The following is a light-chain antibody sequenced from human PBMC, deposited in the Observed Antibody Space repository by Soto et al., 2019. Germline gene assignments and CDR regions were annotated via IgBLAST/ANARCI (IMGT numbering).Light chain of an antibody. Sequence: EIVFTQSPCTLSLSAGGRATLSCRASQSVSSSYLAWYQEKVGQAPRLLIYGTSNRATGVPDRFSGSGSGTDFTLTISRLEPEDFALYYCQQYISSPYNFGQGTKVDIK. J-gene: IGKJ2*01. CDR3: QQYISSPYN. CDR1: QSVSSSY. CDR2: GTS. V-gene: IGKV3-20*01.